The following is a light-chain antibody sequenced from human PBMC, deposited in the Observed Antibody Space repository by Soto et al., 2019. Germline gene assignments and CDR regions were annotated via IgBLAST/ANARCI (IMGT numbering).Light chain of an antibody. CDR3: QQYNSWPPYT. CDR2: GAS. V-gene: IGKV3D-15*01. J-gene: IGKJ2*01. Sequence: EIVMTQSPAALSVFLGETATLSCRASQSVSSNLAWYQQKPGQAPRLLIYGASTRATGIPARFSGSGSGTEFTLTISSLESGDFAVYYCQQYNSWPPYTFGQGTKLEIK. CDR1: QSVSSN.